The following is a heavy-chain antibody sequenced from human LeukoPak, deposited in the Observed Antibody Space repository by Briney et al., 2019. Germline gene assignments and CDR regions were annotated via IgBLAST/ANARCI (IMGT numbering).Heavy chain of an antibody. D-gene: IGHD4-17*01. J-gene: IGHJ2*01. CDR2: IKSDGTST. CDR3: AREDYDDDGWYFDL. V-gene: IGHV3-74*01. Sequence: GGSLRLSCAASGFTFKNYAMSWVRQAPGKGLVWVSRIKSDGTSTTYADSVKGRFTISRDNAKNTLYLQMTSLRVEDTAEYFCAREDYDDDGWYFDLWGRGTLVTVSS. CDR1: GFTFKNYA.